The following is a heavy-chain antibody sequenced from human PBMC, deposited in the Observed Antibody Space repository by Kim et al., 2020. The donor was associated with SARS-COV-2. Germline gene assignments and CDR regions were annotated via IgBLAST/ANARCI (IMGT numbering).Heavy chain of an antibody. CDR1: GYSISSGYY. J-gene: IGHJ4*02. Sequence: SETLSLTCTVSGYSISSGYYWGWIRQPPGKGREWIGSIYHSGSTYYNSSLKSRVTISVDTSKNQFSLKLSSLTAADTAVYYCARAPRIVGATRFDYWGQG. D-gene: IGHD1-26*01. CDR3: ARAPRIVGATRFDY. V-gene: IGHV4-38-2*02. CDR2: IYHSGST.